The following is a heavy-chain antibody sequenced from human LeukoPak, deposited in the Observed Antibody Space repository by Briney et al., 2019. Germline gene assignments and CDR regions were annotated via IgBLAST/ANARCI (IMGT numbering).Heavy chain of an antibody. CDR3: ASSQGDFWRALHVMDV. Sequence: SETLSLTCTVSGGSISIYYWNWIRQPPGKALEWIGYIYYSGNTNYNPSLKSRVTISVDTSKNQFSLKLSSVTAADTAVYYCASSQGDFWRALHVMDVWGKGTTVTVSS. CDR1: GGSISIYY. CDR2: IYYSGNT. J-gene: IGHJ6*04. V-gene: IGHV4-59*08. D-gene: IGHD3-3*01.